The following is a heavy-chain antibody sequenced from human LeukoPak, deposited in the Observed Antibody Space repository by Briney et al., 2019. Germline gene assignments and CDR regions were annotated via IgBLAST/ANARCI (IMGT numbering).Heavy chain of an antibody. D-gene: IGHD3-10*02. CDR1: GFTFSSYA. V-gene: IGHV3-23*01. CDR2: ISGSGGST. CDR3: AELGVTMIGGV. J-gene: IGHJ6*04. Sequence: GGSLRLSCAASGFTFSSYAMSWVRQAPGKGLEWVSAISGSGGSTYYAGSVKGRFTISRDDAKNSLYLQMNSLRAEDTAVYYCAELGVTMIGGVWGKGTTVTISS.